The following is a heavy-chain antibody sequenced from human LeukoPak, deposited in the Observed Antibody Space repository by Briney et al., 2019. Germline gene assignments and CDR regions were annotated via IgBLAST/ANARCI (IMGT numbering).Heavy chain of an antibody. CDR1: GFTFSSYA. CDR3: ARDPWDY. Sequence: GGSLRLSCAASGFTFSSYAMHWVRQAAGKGLEWVAVISYDGSNKYYADSVKGRFTISRDNSKNTLYLQMNSLRAEDTAVYYCARDPWDYWGQGTLVTVSS. J-gene: IGHJ4*02. CDR2: ISYDGSNK. V-gene: IGHV3-30-3*01.